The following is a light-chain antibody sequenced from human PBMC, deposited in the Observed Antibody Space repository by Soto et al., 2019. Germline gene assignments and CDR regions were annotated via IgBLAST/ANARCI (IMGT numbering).Light chain of an antibody. J-gene: IGLJ1*01. CDR1: SSNIGSNT. Sequence: QSVLTQPPSASGTPGQRVTISCSGSSSNIGSNTVNWYQQLPGTTPKLLIYSNNQRPSGGPDRFSGSKSGTSASLAISGLQFEDEADYYCAAWDDSLNCSVFGTGTKLTVL. CDR2: SNN. CDR3: AAWDDSLNCSV. V-gene: IGLV1-44*01.